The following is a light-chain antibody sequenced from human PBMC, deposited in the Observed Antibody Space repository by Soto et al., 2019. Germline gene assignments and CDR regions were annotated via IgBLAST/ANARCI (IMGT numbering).Light chain of an antibody. V-gene: IGLV3-21*02. CDR3: QVWDGPNDLVV. J-gene: IGLJ7*01. Sequence: SYDLTQPPSVSVAPGQTATITCGGNNIGIKSVHWYQQRPGQAPMLVIYDERDRPSGIPERFSGSNSGNAATLTISGVEAGDEAVYYCQVWDGPNDLVVFGGGTQLTVL. CDR1: NIGIKS. CDR2: DER.